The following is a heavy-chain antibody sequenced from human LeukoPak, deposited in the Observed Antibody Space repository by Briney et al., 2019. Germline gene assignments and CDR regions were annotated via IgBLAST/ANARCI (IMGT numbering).Heavy chain of an antibody. V-gene: IGHV4-31*03. CDR3: AREYSYGPTLYYGMDV. Sequence: SETLSLTCTVSGGSISSGGYYWSWIRQHPGKGLEWIGYIYYSGSTYYNPSLKSRVTISVDTSKNQFSLKLSSVTAADTAVYYCAREYSYGPTLYYGMDVWGQGTTVTVSS. D-gene: IGHD5-18*01. CDR1: GGSISSGGYY. CDR2: IYYSGST. J-gene: IGHJ6*02.